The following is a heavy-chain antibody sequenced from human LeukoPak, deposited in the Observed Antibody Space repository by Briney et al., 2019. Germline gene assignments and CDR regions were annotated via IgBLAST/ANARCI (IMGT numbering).Heavy chain of an antibody. V-gene: IGHV1-8*03. CDR2: MNPNSGNT. Sequence: GASVKVSCKASGYTFTSYDINWVRQATGQGLEWMGWMNPNSGNTGYAQKFQGRVTITRNTSISTAYMELSSLRSEDTAVYYCARAPRLYSSGWYPSYYYYYYMDVWGKGTTVTVSS. CDR3: ARAPRLYSSGWYPSYYYYYYMDV. D-gene: IGHD6-19*01. J-gene: IGHJ6*03. CDR1: GYTFTSYD.